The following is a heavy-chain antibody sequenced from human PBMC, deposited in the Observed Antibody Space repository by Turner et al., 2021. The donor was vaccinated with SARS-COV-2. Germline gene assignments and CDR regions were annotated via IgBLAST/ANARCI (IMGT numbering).Heavy chain of an antibody. Sequence: QLQLQESGPGRGTPSETPSLTCTVPGGSISSSSYHWGWIRQPTGKGLEWIGSIYYSGSNYYNQSLKSRVTIAVDTSKNQFSLKLSSVTAADTAVYYCARLRPTQNFDYWGQGTLVTVSS. CDR1: GGSISSSSYH. V-gene: IGHV4-39*01. D-gene: IGHD1-1*01. CDR2: IYYSGSN. CDR3: ARLRPTQNFDY. J-gene: IGHJ4*02.